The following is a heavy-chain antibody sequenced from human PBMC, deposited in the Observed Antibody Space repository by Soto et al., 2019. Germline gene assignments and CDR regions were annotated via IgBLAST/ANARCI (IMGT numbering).Heavy chain of an antibody. D-gene: IGHD3-3*01. CDR1: GGSISSGDYY. J-gene: IGHJ4*02. CDR2: IYYSGST. CDR3: AREGVYYDFWSGYSSPDY. V-gene: IGHV4-30-4*01. Sequence: SETLSLTCTVSGGSISSGDYYWSWIRQPPGKGLEWIGYIYYSGSTYYNPSLKSRVTISVDTSKNQFSLKLSSVTAADTAVYYWAREGVYYDFWSGYSSPDYWGQGTLVTVSS.